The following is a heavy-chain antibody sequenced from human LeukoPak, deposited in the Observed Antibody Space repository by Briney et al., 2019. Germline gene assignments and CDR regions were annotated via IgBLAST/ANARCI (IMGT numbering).Heavy chain of an antibody. Sequence: PGGSLRLSCTASGFTFRDLAMNWVRQAPGKGLEWVSTLSASGSITYYADSVKGRFTISRDDSKNMLYLRMSSLRVDDTAVYYCARERRQWQPFDIWGQGTMVTVSS. CDR1: GFTFRDLA. CDR3: ARERRQWQPFDI. CDR2: LSASGSIT. J-gene: IGHJ3*02. D-gene: IGHD6-19*01. V-gene: IGHV3-23*01.